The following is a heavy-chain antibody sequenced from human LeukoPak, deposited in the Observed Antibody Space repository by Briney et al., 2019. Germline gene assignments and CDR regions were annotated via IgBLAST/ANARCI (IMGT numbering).Heavy chain of an antibody. CDR3: AKGRSSSWFYDYFDS. CDR1: QFTFSAYA. J-gene: IGHJ4*02. V-gene: IGHV3-23*01. D-gene: IGHD6-13*01. CDR2: ISNSGGST. Sequence: GGSLTLSCAASQFTFSAYAMSWVRQAPGKGLEWVSGISNSGGSTYYAESVKGRFTISRDNSEDTLFLQMHSLRAEDTAVYYCAKGRSSSWFYDYFDSWGQGTLVTVSS.